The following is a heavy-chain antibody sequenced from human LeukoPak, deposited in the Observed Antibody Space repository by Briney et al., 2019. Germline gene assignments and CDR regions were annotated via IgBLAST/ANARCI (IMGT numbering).Heavy chain of an antibody. D-gene: IGHD4-11*01. CDR3: ARMGKGNYSNHQDFDL. J-gene: IGHJ2*01. CDR1: IDSFSNYH. V-gene: IGHV4-34*01. Sequence: SETLSLTCAVYIDSFSNYHWNWIRQTPGKGMEWIGEVNESGGTNIRPSLRSRIILSVDTSKNQFSLKLSSVTAADTAVYYCARMGKGNYSNHQDFDLWGRGTLVTVSS. CDR2: VNESGGT.